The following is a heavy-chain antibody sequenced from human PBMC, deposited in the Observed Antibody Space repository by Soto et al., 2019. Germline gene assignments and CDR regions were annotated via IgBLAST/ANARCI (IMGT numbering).Heavy chain of an antibody. V-gene: IGHV1-69*01. CDR3: ARSSPTIFGVVIMTDDEDDHSHGLDV. D-gene: IGHD3-3*01. J-gene: IGHJ6*02. CDR2: IIAIFGTA. CDR1: GGTFNSYT. Sequence: QVQLVQSGAEVKKPGSSVKVSCKASGGTFNSYTFSWVRQAPGQGLEWLGGIIAIFGTANYAQKFQGRVTITADESTRTAYMELSSLRSEDTAVYYCARSSPTIFGVVIMTDDEDDHSHGLDVWGQGTMVTVSS.